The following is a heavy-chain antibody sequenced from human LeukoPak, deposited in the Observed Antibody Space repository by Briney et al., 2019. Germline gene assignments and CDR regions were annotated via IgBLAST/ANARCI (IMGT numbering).Heavy chain of an antibody. CDR3: ARVPVDYYDSSGYYYYYYMDV. V-gene: IGHV4-59*01. J-gene: IGHJ6*03. Sequence: SETLSLTCTVSGGSISSYYWSWIRQPPGKGLEWIGYIYYSGSTNYNPSLKSRVTISVDTSKNQFSLKLSSVTAADTAVYYCARVPVDYYDSSGYYYYYYMDVWGKGTTVTISS. CDR2: IYYSGST. CDR1: GGSISSYY. D-gene: IGHD3-22*01.